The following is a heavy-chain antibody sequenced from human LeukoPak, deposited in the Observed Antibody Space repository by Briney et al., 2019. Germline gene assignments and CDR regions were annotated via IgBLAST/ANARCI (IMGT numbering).Heavy chain of an antibody. Sequence: GGSLRLSCAASGFTFSSYAMSWVRQAPGKGLEWVSSISSSGRSIYYANFVRGRFTISRDNSKDTLYLQMNSLRAEDTAVYYCAKDIELGDGFDIWGQGTMVTVSS. CDR3: AKDIELGDGFDI. J-gene: IGHJ3*02. V-gene: IGHV3-23*01. CDR2: ISSSGRSI. CDR1: GFTFSSYA. D-gene: IGHD2-8*02.